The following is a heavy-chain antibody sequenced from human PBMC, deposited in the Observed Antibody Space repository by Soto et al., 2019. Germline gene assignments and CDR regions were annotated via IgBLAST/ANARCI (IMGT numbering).Heavy chain of an antibody. Sequence: PSETLSLTCTVSGGSISSYYWSWIRQPPGKGLEWIGDIYHSGSTNYNPSLKSRVTISVDTSKNQFSLKLSSVTAADTAVYYCARGSPGKFDYWGQGTLVTVSS. V-gene: IGHV4-59*12. CDR2: IYHSGST. CDR3: ARGSPGKFDY. J-gene: IGHJ4*02. CDR1: GGSISSYY.